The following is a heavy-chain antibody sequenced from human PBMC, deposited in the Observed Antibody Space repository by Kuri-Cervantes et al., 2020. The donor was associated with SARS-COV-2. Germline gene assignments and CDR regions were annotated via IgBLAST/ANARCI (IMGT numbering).Heavy chain of an antibody. CDR3: ARSYDHYDYVWGSYRYTGRVGYLDY. CDR2: ISGSGDNT. Sequence: GGSLRLSCAASGFTFSSYAMSWVRQAPGKGLEWVSAISGSGDNTYYADSVKGRLIISRDNSKNTLYLQMNSLRAEDTAAYYCARSYDHYDYVWGSYRYTGRVGYLDYWGQGTLVTVSS. J-gene: IGHJ4*02. CDR1: GFTFSSYA. D-gene: IGHD3-16*02. V-gene: IGHV3-23*01.